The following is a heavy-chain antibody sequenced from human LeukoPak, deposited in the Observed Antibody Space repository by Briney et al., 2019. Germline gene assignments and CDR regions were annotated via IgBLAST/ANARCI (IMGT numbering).Heavy chain of an antibody. D-gene: IGHD6-19*01. V-gene: IGHV3-23*01. J-gene: IGHJ4*02. CDR1: GFTFSSYA. CDR2: ISGSGGST. CDR3: AKDLRGIAVAGTLIDY. Sequence: PGRSLRLSCAASGFTFSSYAMSWVRQAPGKGLEWVSAISGSGGSTYYADSVKGRFTISRDNSKNTLYLQMNSLRAEDTAVYYCAKDLRGIAVAGTLIDYWGQGTLVTVSS.